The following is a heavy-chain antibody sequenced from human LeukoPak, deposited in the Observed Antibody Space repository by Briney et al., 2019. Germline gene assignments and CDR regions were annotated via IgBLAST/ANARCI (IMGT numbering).Heavy chain of an antibody. CDR2: NSSSSSHI. CDR3: TRGLDPLDY. D-gene: IGHD5/OR15-5a*01. J-gene: IGHJ4*02. V-gene: IGHV3-21*01. CDR1: GITFSGYS. Sequence: GGSLRLSCAASGITFSGYSVNWVRQAPGKGLEWVSSNSSSSSHIYYADSVRGRFTISRDNAKNSMYLQMNSLRVEDTAVYYCTRGLDPLDYWGQGTLATVSS.